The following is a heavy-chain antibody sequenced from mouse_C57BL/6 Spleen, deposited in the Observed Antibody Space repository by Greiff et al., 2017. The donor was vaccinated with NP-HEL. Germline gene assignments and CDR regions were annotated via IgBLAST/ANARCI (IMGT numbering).Heavy chain of an antibody. CDR3: ARGGGLRRRDAMDY. CDR1: GYTFTDYY. Sequence: EVQLQQSGPELVKPGASVKISCKASGYTFTDYYMNWVKQSHGKSLEWIGDINPNNGGTSYNQKFKGKATLTVDKSSSTAYMELRSLTSEDSAVYYCARGGGLRRRDAMDYWGQGTSVTVSS. V-gene: IGHV1-26*01. J-gene: IGHJ4*01. CDR2: INPNNGGT. D-gene: IGHD2-2*01.